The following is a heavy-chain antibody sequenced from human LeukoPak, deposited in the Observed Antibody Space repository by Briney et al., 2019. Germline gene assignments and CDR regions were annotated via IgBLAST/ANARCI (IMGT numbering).Heavy chain of an antibody. J-gene: IGHJ4*02. V-gene: IGHV1-18*01. D-gene: IGHD3-22*01. CDR1: GYTFTSYG. CDR2: ISPYNGNT. CDR3: ARESRFGGYDSSGYYPSDY. Sequence: GASVKVSCKASGYTFTSYGISWVRQAPGQGLEWMGWISPYNGNTNYAQKFQGRVTMTTDTSTSTAYMELRSLRSDDTAVYYCARESRFGGYDSSGYYPSDYWGQGTLVTVSS.